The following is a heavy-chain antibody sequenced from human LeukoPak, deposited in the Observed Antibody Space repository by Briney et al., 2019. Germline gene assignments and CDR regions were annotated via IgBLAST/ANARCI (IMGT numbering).Heavy chain of an antibody. CDR3: ARHYYDNTGYYYLDY. V-gene: IGHV4-39*02. Sequence: SETLSLTCNVSGGAVTGSTYYWASIRQPPGKGLDRLGRMYYSGCTFYTPSLKSRVTISVDTSKNHFSLKLTSVTAADTATYYCARHYYDNTGYYYLDYWGQGTLVTVSS. D-gene: IGHD3-22*01. J-gene: IGHJ4*02. CDR1: GGAVTGSTYY. CDR2: MYYSGCT.